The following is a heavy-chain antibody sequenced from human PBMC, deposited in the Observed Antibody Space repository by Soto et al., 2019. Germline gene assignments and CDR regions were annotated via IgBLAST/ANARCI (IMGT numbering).Heavy chain of an antibody. D-gene: IGHD4-17*01. V-gene: IGHV1-18*01. CDR2: LTAYDSKR. Sequence: QVQMVQSGVEVRKTGASVRVSCKTSGYTFTTFGIHWVRQAPGQGLEWMGCLTAYDSKRNFAQKFQDRLTMTMDITTSTGYMELSGLRSDDTAVYFCARGLTYGDFDYWGRGTHVAVSS. CDR1: GYTFTTFG. CDR3: ARGLTYGDFDY. J-gene: IGHJ4*02.